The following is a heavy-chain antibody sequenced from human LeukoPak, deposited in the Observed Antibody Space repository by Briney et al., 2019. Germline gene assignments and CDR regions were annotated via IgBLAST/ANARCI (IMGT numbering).Heavy chain of an antibody. CDR2: IVGSSST. Sequence: GGSLRLSCAASGFTFSNFATTWVRQAPGKGLEWVSSIVGSSSTYYADSLKGRFTISRDNAKNSLYLQMNSLRAEDTAVYYCAMIGAGSSRDYWGQGTLVTVSS. CDR1: GFTFSNFA. V-gene: IGHV3-21*01. J-gene: IGHJ4*02. D-gene: IGHD6-13*01. CDR3: AMIGAGSSRDY.